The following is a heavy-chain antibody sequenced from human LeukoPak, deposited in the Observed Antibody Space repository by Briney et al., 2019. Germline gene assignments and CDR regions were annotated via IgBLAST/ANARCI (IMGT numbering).Heavy chain of an antibody. CDR2: INHSGST. J-gene: IGHJ6*03. V-gene: IGHV4-34*01. CDR3: ARSRIAVAGDYYYYYMDV. CDR1: GGSFSGYY. D-gene: IGHD6-19*01. Sequence: SETLSLTCAVYGGSFSGYYWSWIRQPPGKGLEWIGEINHSGSTNYNPSLKSRVTISVDTSKNQFSLKLSSVTAADTAVYYCARSRIAVAGDYYYYYMDVWGKGTTVTVSS.